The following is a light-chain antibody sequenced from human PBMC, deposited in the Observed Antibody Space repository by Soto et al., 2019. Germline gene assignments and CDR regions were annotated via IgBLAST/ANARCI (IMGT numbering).Light chain of an antibody. V-gene: IGKV3D-15*01. CDR3: HQYNGWPPSLT. CDR1: ESISTN. J-gene: IGKJ4*01. CDR2: GAS. Sequence: EIVMTQSPATLSVSPGDRATLSCRASESISTNLAWYQERPGQSPRLLIYGASTRDAGIPARFSGSGSGTEFTLTISSLQSEDFVVYYCHQYNGWPPSLTFGGGTRLEIK.